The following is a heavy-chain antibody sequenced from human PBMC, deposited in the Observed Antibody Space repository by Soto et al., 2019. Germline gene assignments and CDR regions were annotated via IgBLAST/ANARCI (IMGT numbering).Heavy chain of an antibody. V-gene: IGHV4-61*01. J-gene: IGHJ5*02. CDR3: ARIGDSDSWYHADT. D-gene: IGHD1-26*01. CDR2: MYYTGST. CDR1: GGPVNIGSFY. Sequence: SETLSLTCSVSGGPVNIGSFYWTWLRQPPGKGLEWIGHMYYTGSTNYNPSLMRRVSISSGTSNNQFYLRVTSVTAADTAVYYWARIGDSDSWYHADTWGQGSLVTVSS.